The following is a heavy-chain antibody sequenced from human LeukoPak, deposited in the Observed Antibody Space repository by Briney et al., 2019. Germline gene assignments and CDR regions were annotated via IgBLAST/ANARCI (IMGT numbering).Heavy chain of an antibody. J-gene: IGHJ4*02. V-gene: IGHV4-39*07. CDR1: GDSISSSNSY. Sequence: PSETLSLTCTVSGDSISSSNSYWGWIRQPPGKGLEWIGSIYYSGNTYYNASLKSRVTISVDTSKNQFSLKLSSVTAADTAVYYCARLTGYDWESSYDYWGQGTLVTVSS. CDR2: IYYSGNT. D-gene: IGHD5-12*01. CDR3: ARLTGYDWESSYDY.